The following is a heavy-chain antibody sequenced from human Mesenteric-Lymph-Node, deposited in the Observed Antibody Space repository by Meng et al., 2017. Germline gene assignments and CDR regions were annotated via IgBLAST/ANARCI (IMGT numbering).Heavy chain of an antibody. CDR2: IIPIFGTA. J-gene: IGHJ4*02. Sequence: LVPAEAGVKKPGASVKVSCKASGGTCSSYAISWVRQAPGQGLEWMGGIIPIFGTANYAQKFQGRVTITADKSTSTAYMELKSLRSDDTAVYYCARGITMIVVDYWGQGTLVTVSS. CDR3: ARGITMIVVDY. CDR1: GGTCSSYA. D-gene: IGHD3-22*01. V-gene: IGHV1-69*06.